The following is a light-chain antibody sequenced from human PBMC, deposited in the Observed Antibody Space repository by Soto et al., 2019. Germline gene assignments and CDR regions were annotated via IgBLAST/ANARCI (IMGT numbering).Light chain of an antibody. CDR3: QKYDSAPWT. Sequence: DIQMTQSPSSLSASVRDRVTITCRASQGISNYLTWYQQKPGKVPKLLIYAASTLQSEVPSRFSGSGSGTDFTLTISSLQPEDVATYYWQKYDSAPWTFVQGTKVEIK. J-gene: IGKJ1*01. V-gene: IGKV1-27*01. CDR2: AAS. CDR1: QGISNY.